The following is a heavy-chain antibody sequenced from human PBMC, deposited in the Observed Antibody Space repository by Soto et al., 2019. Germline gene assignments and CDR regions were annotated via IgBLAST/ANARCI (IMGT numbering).Heavy chain of an antibody. D-gene: IGHD3-3*01. Sequence: QVQLQESGPGLVKPSQTLSLTCTVSGRSISSGDYYWSWIRQHPGKGLGWIGYIYYSGSTYYNPSLKSRVTISVDTSRNQFSLKLSSVTAADTAVYYCARWWSGSRQGFDPWGQGTLVTVSS. J-gene: IGHJ5*02. V-gene: IGHV4-31*03. CDR3: ARWWSGSRQGFDP. CDR2: IYYSGST. CDR1: GRSISSGDYY.